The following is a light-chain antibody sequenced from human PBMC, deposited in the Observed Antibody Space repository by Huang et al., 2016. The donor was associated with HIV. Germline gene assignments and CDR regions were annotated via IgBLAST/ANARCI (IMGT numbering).Light chain of an antibody. CDR3: HQYNNWPPWT. CDR2: GAS. V-gene: IGKV3-15*01. CDR1: QSISSN. J-gene: IGKJ1*01. Sequence: EIVMTQSPATLSVSPGERATLSCKASQSISSNLAWYQQKLGQAPRRLIYGASTRATAIPASFSGSGSGTEFTLTISSLQSEDFALYFCHQYNNWPPWTFGQGTKVEIK.